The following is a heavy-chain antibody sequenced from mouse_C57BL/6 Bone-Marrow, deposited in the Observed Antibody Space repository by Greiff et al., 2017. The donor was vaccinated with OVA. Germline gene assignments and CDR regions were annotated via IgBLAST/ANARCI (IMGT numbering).Heavy chain of an antibody. CDR2: IYPGSGST. J-gene: IGHJ1*03. CDR1: GYTFTSYW. CDR3: ARRYYGSSYWYVDV. Sequence: QVQLQQPGAELVKPGASVKMSCKASGYTFTSYWITWVKQRPGQGLEWIGDIYPGSGSTNYNEKFKSKATLTVDTSSSTAYMQLSSRTSEDSAVYDCARRYYGSSYWYVDVWGTGTTVTVSA. D-gene: IGHD1-1*01. V-gene: IGHV1-55*01.